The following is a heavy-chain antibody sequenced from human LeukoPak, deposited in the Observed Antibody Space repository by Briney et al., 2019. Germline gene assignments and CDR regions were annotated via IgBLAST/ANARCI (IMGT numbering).Heavy chain of an antibody. CDR3: AKDRGRGWGRDGGGYYYYYMDV. D-gene: IGHD3-10*01. V-gene: IGHV3-23*01. CDR2: ISAGGDST. J-gene: IGHJ6*03. CDR1: GFTFSSYA. Sequence: GGSLRLSCAASGFTFSSYAMSWVREAPGKGLEWVSVISAGGDSTYYADSVKGRFTISRDNYKNTLYLQMNSLRADDTAVSYRAKDRGRGWGRDGGGYYYYYMDVWGKGTTVTVSS.